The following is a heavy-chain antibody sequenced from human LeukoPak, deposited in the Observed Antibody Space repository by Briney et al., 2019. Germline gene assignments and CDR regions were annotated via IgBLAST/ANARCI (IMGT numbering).Heavy chain of an antibody. CDR1: GFTFSSYG. Sequence: TGGSLRLSCAASGFTFSSYGMHWVRQAPGKGLEWVAVISYDGSKYYADSVKGRFTISRDNSKNTLYLQMNGLRAEDTAVHYCAKGLNAYDSSGYYALDYWGQGTLVTVSS. J-gene: IGHJ4*02. D-gene: IGHD3-22*01. CDR3: AKGLNAYDSSGYYALDY. V-gene: IGHV3-30*18. CDR2: ISYDGSK.